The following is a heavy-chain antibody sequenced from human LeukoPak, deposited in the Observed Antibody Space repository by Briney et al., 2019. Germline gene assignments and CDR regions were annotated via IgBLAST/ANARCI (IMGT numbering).Heavy chain of an antibody. J-gene: IGHJ4*02. CDR2: ISYDGSNK. Sequence: PGRSLRLSWAASGFTFSSYGMHWVRQAPGKGLEWVAVISYDGSNKYYADSVKGRFTISRDNSKNTLYLQMNSLRAEDTAVYYCAKGGSSGWYPDYWGQGTLVTVSS. CDR1: GFTFSSYG. CDR3: AKGGSSGWYPDY. V-gene: IGHV3-30*18. D-gene: IGHD6-19*01.